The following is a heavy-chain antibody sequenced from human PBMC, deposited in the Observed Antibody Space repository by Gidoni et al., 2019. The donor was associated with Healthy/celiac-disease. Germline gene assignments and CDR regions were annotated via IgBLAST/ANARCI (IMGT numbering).Heavy chain of an antibody. Sequence: EVQLVESGGGLVKPGGSLRLSCAASGFTFSSYSMNWVRQAPGKGLEWVSSISSSSSYIYYADSVKGRFTISRYNAKNSLFLQLNSLSAEDTAVYYCARAPPPGLEFYFDYWGQGTLVTVSS. J-gene: IGHJ4*02. V-gene: IGHV3-21*01. D-gene: IGHD3-9*01. CDR1: GFTFSSYS. CDR3: ARAPPPGLEFYFDY. CDR2: ISSSSSYI.